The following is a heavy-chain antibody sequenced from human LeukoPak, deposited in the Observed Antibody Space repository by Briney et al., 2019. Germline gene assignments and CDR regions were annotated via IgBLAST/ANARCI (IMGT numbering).Heavy chain of an antibody. D-gene: IGHD6-19*01. CDR1: GYTFSSYS. Sequence: GGSLRLSCAASGYTFSSYSMYWVHQAPGKGLEWVSYISSSSSTIYYADSVKGRFTISRDNAKNSLYLQMNSLRAEDTAVYYCARELAVAGTVVAFDIWGQGTMVTVSS. J-gene: IGHJ3*02. CDR3: ARELAVAGTVVAFDI. CDR2: ISSSSSTI. V-gene: IGHV3-48*01.